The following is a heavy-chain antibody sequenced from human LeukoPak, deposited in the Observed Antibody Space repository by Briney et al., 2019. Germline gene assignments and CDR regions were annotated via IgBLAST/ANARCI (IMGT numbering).Heavy chain of an antibody. Sequence: GGSLRLSCAASGFTFSSYGMHWVRQAPGKGLEWVAFIWYDGSKKYYADSVKGRFTISRDDSKNTLYLQMNSLRAEGTAVYYCAKGENVWGKGTTVTVSS. D-gene: IGHD1-26*01. V-gene: IGHV3-30*02. J-gene: IGHJ6*04. CDR1: GFTFSSYG. CDR3: AKGENV. CDR2: IWYDGSKK.